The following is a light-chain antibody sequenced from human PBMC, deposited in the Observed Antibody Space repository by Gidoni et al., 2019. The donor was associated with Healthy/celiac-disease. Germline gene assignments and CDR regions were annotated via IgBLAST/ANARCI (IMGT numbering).Light chain of an antibody. CDR1: QSLLHSNGYNY. CDR3: MQALQTPYT. V-gene: IGKV2-28*01. J-gene: IGKJ2*01. CDR2: LGS. Sequence: IVMTQSPLSLPVTPGEPASISCRSSQSLLHSNGYNYLDWYLQKPGQSPQLLIYLGSNRASGVPDRFSGSGSGTDFTLKISRVEAEDVGVYYCMQALQTPYTFXQXTKLEI.